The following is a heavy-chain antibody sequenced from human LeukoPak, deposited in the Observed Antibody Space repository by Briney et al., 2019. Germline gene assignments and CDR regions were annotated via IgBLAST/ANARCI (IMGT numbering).Heavy chain of an antibody. J-gene: IGHJ4*02. D-gene: IGHD6-6*01. CDR3: ARWPIAARRYFDY. CDR2: IIPIFGTA. V-gene: IGHV1-69*13. CDR1: GGTFSSYA. Sequence: ASVKVSCKASGGTFSSYAISWVRQAPGQGLEWMGGIIPIFGTANYAQKLQGRVTITADESTSTAYMELSSLRSEDTAVYYCARWPIAARRYFDYWGQGTLVTVSS.